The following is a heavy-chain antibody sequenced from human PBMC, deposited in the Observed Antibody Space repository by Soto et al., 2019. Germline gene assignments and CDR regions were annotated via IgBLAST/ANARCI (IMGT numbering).Heavy chain of an antibody. CDR1: VGSISSYY. D-gene: IGHD4-17*01. CDR2: IYTSGST. V-gene: IGHV4-4*07. Sequence: SETLSLTCTVSVGSISSYYWSWMRQPAGKGLEWIGRIYTSGSTNYNPSLKSRVTMSVDTSKNQFSLKLSSVTAADTAVYYCARHHDYGDYVDYWGQGTLVTVSS. CDR3: ARHHDYGDYVDY. J-gene: IGHJ4*02.